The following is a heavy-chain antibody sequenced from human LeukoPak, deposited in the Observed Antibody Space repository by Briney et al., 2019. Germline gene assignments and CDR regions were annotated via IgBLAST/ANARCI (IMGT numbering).Heavy chain of an antibody. D-gene: IGHD4-11*01. V-gene: IGHV3-48*03. J-gene: IGHJ6*02. CDR2: ISSSGSTI. Sequence: PGGSLRLSCAASGFTFSSYEMNWVRQAPGKGLEWVSCISSSGSTIYYADSVKGRFTISRDNAKNSLYLQMNSLRAEDTAVYYCARDEGPTYSNYGSLYYYYGMDVWGQGTTVTVSS. CDR3: ARDEGPTYSNYGSLYYYYGMDV. CDR1: GFTFSSYE.